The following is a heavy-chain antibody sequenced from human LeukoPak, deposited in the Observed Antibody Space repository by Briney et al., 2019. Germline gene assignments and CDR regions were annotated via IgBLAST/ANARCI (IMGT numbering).Heavy chain of an antibody. CDR2: IWYDGSNK. CDR3: VRAGALVIREYYFDY. J-gene: IGHJ4*02. Sequence: PGGSLRLSCAAYGFTFSSYGMHWVRQAPGKGLEWVAVIWYDGSNKYYADSVKGRFTISRDNSENTLYLQMNSLRAEDTAVYYCVRAGALVIREYYFDYWGQGTLVTVSS. V-gene: IGHV3-33*01. D-gene: IGHD3-9*01. CDR1: GFTFSSYG.